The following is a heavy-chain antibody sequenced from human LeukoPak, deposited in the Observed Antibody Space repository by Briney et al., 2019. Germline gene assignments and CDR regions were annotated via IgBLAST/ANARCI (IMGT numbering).Heavy chain of an antibody. V-gene: IGHV4-39*01. J-gene: IGHJ5*02. CDR2: IYYSGST. Sequence: SETLSLTCTVSGGSISSSSYYWGWIRQPPGKGLEWIGSIYYSGSTYYNPSLKSRVTISVDTSKNQFSLKLSSVTAADTAVYYCARWGGYCSGGSCDPKNWFDPWGPGTLVTVSS. CDR3: ARWGGYCSGGSCDPKNWFDP. CDR1: GGSISSSSYY. D-gene: IGHD2-15*01.